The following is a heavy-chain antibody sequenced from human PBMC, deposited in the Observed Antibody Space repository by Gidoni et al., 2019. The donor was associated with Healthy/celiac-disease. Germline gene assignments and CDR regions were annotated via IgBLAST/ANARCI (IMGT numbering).Heavy chain of an antibody. J-gene: IGHJ4*02. V-gene: IGHV3-64D*06. CDR1: GFTFSSYA. Sequence: EVPLVESGGGLVQPGGSLRLSCSASGFTFSSYAMHWVRQAPGKGLEYVAAISSNGGSTYYADSVKGRFTISRDNSKNTLYLQMSSLRAEDTAVYYCVKESARFGELAFDYWGQGTLVTVSS. CDR3: VKESARFGELAFDY. CDR2: ISSNGGST. D-gene: IGHD3-10*01.